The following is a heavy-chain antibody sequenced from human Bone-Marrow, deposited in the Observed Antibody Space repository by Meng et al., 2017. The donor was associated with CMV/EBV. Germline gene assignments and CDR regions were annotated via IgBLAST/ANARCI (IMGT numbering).Heavy chain of an antibody. CDR3: ARGYPNYYYGMDV. CDR1: GFRFTTYW. V-gene: IGHV3-74*01. Sequence: GASLKISCAASGFRFTTYWMFWVRQAPGKGLVWVSYVNNDGSSTNYADSVKGRFTISRDHARSTVYLQMNSLRAEYTAVYYCARGYPNYYYGMDVWGQGTTVTVSS. J-gene: IGHJ6*02. D-gene: IGHD2-2*02. CDR2: VNNDGSST.